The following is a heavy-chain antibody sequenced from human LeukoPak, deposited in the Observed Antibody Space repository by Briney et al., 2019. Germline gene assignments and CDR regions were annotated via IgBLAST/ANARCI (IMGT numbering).Heavy chain of an antibody. Sequence: PGGSLRLSCAASGFTFSTYSMTWVRQAPGRGLEWLSYISSSSSTIYYADSVKGRFTISRDNAKNSLYLQMNSLRAEDTAVYYCARGGREGSSWYWFDPWGQGTLVTVSS. V-gene: IGHV3-48*04. CDR1: GFTFSTYS. CDR2: ISSSSSTI. D-gene: IGHD6-13*01. CDR3: ARGGREGSSWYWFDP. J-gene: IGHJ5*02.